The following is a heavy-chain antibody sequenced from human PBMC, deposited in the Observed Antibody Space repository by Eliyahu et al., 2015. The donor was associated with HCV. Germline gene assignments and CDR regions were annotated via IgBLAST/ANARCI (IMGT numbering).Heavy chain of an antibody. Sequence: EVQLVESGGGLVQPGGSLXLSXAXSGFTFXSYELNWVRQAPGKGLEWVSYISSSGSTIYYADSVKGRFTISRDNAKNSLYLQMNSLRAEDTAVYYCARDSNYNYWTGYSELDYWGQGTLVTVSS. CDR2: ISSSGSTI. CDR3: ARDSNYNYWTGYSELDY. J-gene: IGHJ4*02. D-gene: IGHD3/OR15-3a*01. V-gene: IGHV3-48*03. CDR1: GFTFXSYE.